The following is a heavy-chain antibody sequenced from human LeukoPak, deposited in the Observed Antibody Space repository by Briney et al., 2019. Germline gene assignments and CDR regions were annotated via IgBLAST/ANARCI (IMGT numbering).Heavy chain of an antibody. CDR2: INPNNGGT. V-gene: IGHV1-2*02. D-gene: IGHD4-17*01. CDR3: ARGGDDYGDYEGAFDI. J-gene: IGHJ3*02. Sequence: GASVKVSCKASGYTFTSFYMHWVRQAPGQGFEWMGWINPNNGGTKDAQRFQGRVTITRNTSISTAYMELSSLRSEDTAVYYCARGGDDYGDYEGAFDIWGQGTMVTVSS. CDR1: GYTFTSFY.